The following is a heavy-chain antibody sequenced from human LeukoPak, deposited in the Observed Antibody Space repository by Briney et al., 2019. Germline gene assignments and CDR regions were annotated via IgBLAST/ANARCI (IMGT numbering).Heavy chain of an antibody. J-gene: IGHJ4*02. CDR1: GVSISSSNSY. CDR3: AREQWPGRKFDY. D-gene: IGHD6-19*01. V-gene: IGHV4-39*02. Sequence: SETLSLTCTVSGVSISSSNSYWGWIRQPPGKGLEGIGSIYYSGNTYYNASVKSRVTISIDSSKNQFSLMLSSVTAADTAVYYCAREQWPGRKFDYWGQGTLVTVSS. CDR2: IYYSGNT.